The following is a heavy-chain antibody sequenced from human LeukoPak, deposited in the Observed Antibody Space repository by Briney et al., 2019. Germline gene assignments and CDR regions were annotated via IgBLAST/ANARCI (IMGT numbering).Heavy chain of an antibody. CDR3: AKAQLWFGELAPFDY. CDR2: ISGSGGST. D-gene: IGHD3-10*01. V-gene: IGHV3-23*01. J-gene: IGHJ4*02. Sequence: GGSLRLSCAASGFTFSSYAMSWVRQAPGKGLEWVSAISGSGGSTYYADSVKGRFTISRDNSKNTLYLQMSSLRAEDTAVYYCAKAQLWFGELAPFDYWGQGTLVTVSS. CDR1: GFTFSSYA.